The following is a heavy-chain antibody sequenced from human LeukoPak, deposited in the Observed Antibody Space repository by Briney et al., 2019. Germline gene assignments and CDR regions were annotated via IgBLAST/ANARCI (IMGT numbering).Heavy chain of an antibody. CDR3: ARVFDYGGNSYYYGMDV. Sequence: PGGSLRLSCAASGFTFSSYAMHWVRQAPGKGLEWVAVISYDGSNKYYADSVKGRFTISRDNSKNTLYLQMNSLRAEDTAVYYCARVFDYGGNSYYYGMDVWGQGTTVTVSS. CDR2: ISYDGSNK. J-gene: IGHJ6*02. V-gene: IGHV3-30-3*01. D-gene: IGHD4-23*01. CDR1: GFTFSSYA.